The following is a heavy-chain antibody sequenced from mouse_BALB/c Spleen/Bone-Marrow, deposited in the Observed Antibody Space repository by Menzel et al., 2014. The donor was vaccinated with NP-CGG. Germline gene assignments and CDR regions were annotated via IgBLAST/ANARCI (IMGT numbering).Heavy chain of an antibody. CDR1: GFSLTDCG. J-gene: IGHJ3*01. CDR3: ARIYFDFDGFAY. D-gene: IGHD2-4*01. V-gene: IGHV2-6-5*01. CDR2: IWGGGST. Sequence: QVQLQQSGPGLVAPSQSLSITCTVSGFSLTDCGVSWIRQPPGKGLEWLGVIWGGGSTYYNSALKSRLSISKDNSKSQVFLKMNSLQTDDAAMYYCARIYFDFDGFAYWGQGTLVTVSA.